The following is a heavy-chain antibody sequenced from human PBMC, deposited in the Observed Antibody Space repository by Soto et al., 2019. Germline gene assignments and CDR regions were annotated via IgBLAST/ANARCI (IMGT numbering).Heavy chain of an antibody. CDR3: VRQLVPAAYYGMDV. CDR2: IIPMFGTP. V-gene: IGHV1-69*13. CDR1: GGTFSSYE. D-gene: IGHD2-2*01. J-gene: IGHJ6*02. Sequence: GASVKVSCKASGGTFSSYEVSWVRQAPGEGLEWMGGIIPMFGTPNYAQKFQGRVTITADESTSTAFMDLSSLRSEDTAIYYCVRQLVPAAYYGMDVWGQGTTVTVSS.